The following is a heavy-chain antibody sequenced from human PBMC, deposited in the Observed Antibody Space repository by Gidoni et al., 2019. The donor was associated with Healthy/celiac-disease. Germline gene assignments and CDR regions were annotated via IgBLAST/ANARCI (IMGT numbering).Heavy chain of an antibody. CDR2: IQSKTDGGTT. CDR3: TTVGSGYALGY. J-gene: IGHJ4*02. Sequence: EFQLVESGGGLVKPGDSLRVSCAASGFHFSNAWMNWVRQGAVKGLEWFCRIQSKTDGGTTYYSALMKGRFTSSRDDSKHTLYLQMNSLKTEDTAVYYCTTVGSGYALGYGGQGTLVTVSS. V-gene: IGHV3-15*07. CDR1: GFHFSNAW. D-gene: IGHD5-12*01.